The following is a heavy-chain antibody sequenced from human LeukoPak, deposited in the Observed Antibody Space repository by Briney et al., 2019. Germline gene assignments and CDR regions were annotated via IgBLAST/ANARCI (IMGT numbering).Heavy chain of an antibody. CDR3: ARVQLWVYCYMDV. V-gene: IGHV4-34*01. CDR2: INHSGST. J-gene: IGHJ6*03. Sequence: SETLSLTCAVYGGSFSGYYWSWIRQPPGKGLEWIGEINHSGSTNYNPSLKSRVTISVDTSKNQLSLKLSSVTAADTAVYYCARVQLWVYCYMDVWGKGTTVTVSS. CDR1: GGSFSGYY. D-gene: IGHD5-18*01.